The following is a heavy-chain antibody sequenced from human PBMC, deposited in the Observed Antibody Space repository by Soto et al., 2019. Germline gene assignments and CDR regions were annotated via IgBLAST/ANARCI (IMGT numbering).Heavy chain of an antibody. CDR1: GYTFISHG. D-gene: IGHD2-15*01. CDR2: ISGKNGNT. V-gene: IGHV1-18*04. CDR3: ARVSSSIVVVPDYGMDV. Sequence: QVQLVQSGVEVKKPGASVKVSCKASGYTFISHGISWVRQAPGQGLEWMGWISGKNGNTNYAQKLQGRVTLTTDTYTSTAYMELRSLRSDDTAVYYCARVSSSIVVVPDYGMDVWGKGTTVTASS. J-gene: IGHJ6*04.